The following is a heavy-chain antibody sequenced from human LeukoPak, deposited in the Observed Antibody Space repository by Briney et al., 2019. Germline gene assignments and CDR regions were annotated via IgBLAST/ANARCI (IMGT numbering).Heavy chain of an antibody. J-gene: IGHJ4*02. V-gene: IGHV3-30-3*01. Sequence: GGSLRLSCAASGFTFSHYAMHWLRQTPGKGLEWVAVTSYDGSNEYYSDSVKDRFTISRDNSRNTLDLQMNGLRNEDTAVYYCARDRGYDYFDYWGQGTLVTVSS. CDR2: TSYDGSNE. CDR1: GFTFSHYA. D-gene: IGHD5-12*01. CDR3: ARDRGYDYFDY.